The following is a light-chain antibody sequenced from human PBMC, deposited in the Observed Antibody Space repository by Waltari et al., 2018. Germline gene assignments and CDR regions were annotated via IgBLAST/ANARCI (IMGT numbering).Light chain of an antibody. CDR2: GAS. J-gene: IGKJ1*01. Sequence: DIVLTQSPGTLSLSPGVRATLSCRASQSVSRAFAWYQQKPGQAPRLLIYGASNRATGIPDRFSGSGSGTDFSLTISRLDPEDVAVYYCQQYERLPATFGQGTKVEIK. V-gene: IGKV3-20*01. CDR1: QSVSRAF. CDR3: QQYERLPAT.